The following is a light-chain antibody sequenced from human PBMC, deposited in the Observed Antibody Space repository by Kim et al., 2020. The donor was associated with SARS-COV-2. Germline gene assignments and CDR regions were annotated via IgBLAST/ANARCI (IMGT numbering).Light chain of an antibody. V-gene: IGLV7-46*01. CDR3: LLSYSGARLV. CDR2: DTS. CDR1: TGAVTSGHY. Sequence: QAVVTQEPSLTVSPGGTVTLTCGSSTGAVTSGHYPYWFQQKPGQAPRTLIYDTSNKHSWTPARFSGSLLGGKAALTLSGAQPEDEAEYYCLLSYSGARLVFAGGTKVTVL. J-gene: IGLJ2*01.